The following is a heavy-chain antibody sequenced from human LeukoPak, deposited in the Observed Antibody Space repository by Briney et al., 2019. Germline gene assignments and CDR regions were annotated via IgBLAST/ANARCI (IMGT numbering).Heavy chain of an antibody. Sequence: PGGSLRLPCAASGFTFSSYAMSWVRQAPGKGLEWVSSITINGGRTYYADSVKGRFTISRDNSKNTLDLQMNSLRAEDTAVYYCAKDLDSRTYTGHPVDYWGQGTLVTVSS. V-gene: IGHV3-23*01. D-gene: IGHD5-12*01. CDR2: ITINGGRT. J-gene: IGHJ4*02. CDR1: GFTFSSYA. CDR3: AKDLDSRTYTGHPVDY.